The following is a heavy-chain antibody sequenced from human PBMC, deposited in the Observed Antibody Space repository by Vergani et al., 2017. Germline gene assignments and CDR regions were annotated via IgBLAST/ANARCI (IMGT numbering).Heavy chain of an antibody. CDR1: GFTFSSYD. CDR2: IRYDGSNK. CDR3: AKDLKFYYGMDV. J-gene: IGHJ6*02. Sequence: VQLVETGGGLIQPGGSLRLSCAASGFTFSSYDMHWVRQAPGMGLVWVAFIRYDGSNKYYADSVKGRFTISRDNSKNTLYLQMNSLRADDTAVYYCAKDLKFYYGMDVWGQGTTVTVSS. V-gene: IGHV3-30*02.